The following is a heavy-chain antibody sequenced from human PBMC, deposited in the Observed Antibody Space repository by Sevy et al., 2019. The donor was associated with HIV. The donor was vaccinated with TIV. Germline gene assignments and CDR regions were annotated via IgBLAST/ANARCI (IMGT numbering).Heavy chain of an antibody. J-gene: IGHJ6*03. CDR3: ARGQWELLPNFYYYYMDV. CDR1: GGSISSYY. Sequence: SETLSLTCTVSGGSISSYYWSWIRQPPGKGLEWIGYIYYSGSTNYNPSLKSRVTISVDTSKNQFSLKLGSVTAADTAVYYCARGQWELLPNFYYYYMDVWGKGTTVTVSS. CDR2: IYYSGST. D-gene: IGHD1-26*01. V-gene: IGHV4-59*08.